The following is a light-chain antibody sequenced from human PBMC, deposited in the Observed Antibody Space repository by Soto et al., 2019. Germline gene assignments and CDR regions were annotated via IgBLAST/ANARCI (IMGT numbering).Light chain of an antibody. CDR2: DVS. CDR1: SSDVGGYNY. J-gene: IGLJ1*01. V-gene: IGLV2-14*01. Sequence: QSALTQPASVSGSPGQSITISCTGTSSDVGGYNYVSWYQQHPGKAPKLMIYDVSNRPSGVSNRFSGSKSGNTASLTISGIQAEDEADYYCSSDTSSSTLLYVFGTGTKPTVL. CDR3: SSDTSSSTLLYV.